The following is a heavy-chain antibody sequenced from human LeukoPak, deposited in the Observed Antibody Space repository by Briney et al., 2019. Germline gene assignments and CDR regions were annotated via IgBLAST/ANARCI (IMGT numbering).Heavy chain of an antibody. CDR3: ARGGGTDEYFQH. CDR1: GGSISSSSYY. V-gene: IGHV4-61*02. J-gene: IGHJ1*01. CDR2: IYTSGST. Sequence: PSETLSLTCTVSGGSISSSSYYWGWIRQPAGKGLEWIGRIYTSGSTNYNPSLKSRVTISVDTSKNQFSLKLSSVTAADTAVYYCARGGGTDEYFQHWGQGTLVTVSS.